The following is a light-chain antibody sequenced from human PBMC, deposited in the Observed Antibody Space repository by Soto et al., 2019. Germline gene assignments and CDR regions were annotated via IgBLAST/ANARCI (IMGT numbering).Light chain of an antibody. J-gene: IGLJ2*01. CDR3: SSYTTSSSVV. CDR2: DVS. Sequence: QSALTQPASVSGSPGQSITISCAGTSSDIGAYNYVSWYQQHPGEAPKLMIYDVSSRPSGVSNRFSGSKSDNTASLTISGLQAEDEADYYCSSYTTSSSVVFGGGTKVTVL. V-gene: IGLV2-14*03. CDR1: SSDIGAYNY.